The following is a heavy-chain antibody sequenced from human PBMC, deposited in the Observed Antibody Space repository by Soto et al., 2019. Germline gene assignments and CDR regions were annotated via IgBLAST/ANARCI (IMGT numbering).Heavy chain of an antibody. CDR2: ISDTGGRT. CDR3: SSGSGSYYNVRGNYYYYGMDV. CDR1: GFTFSTYG. J-gene: IGHJ6*02. V-gene: IGHV3-23*01. Sequence: DVQLWESGGGLVQPGGSLRLSCAASGFTFSTYGMSWVRQAPGKGLEWVSTISDTGGRTYYGDSVQGRSTISRDNSKNPLYLQMDSLRAEDTAVYYCSSGSGSYYNVRGNYYYYGMDVWGQGTAVTVSS. D-gene: IGHD3-10*01.